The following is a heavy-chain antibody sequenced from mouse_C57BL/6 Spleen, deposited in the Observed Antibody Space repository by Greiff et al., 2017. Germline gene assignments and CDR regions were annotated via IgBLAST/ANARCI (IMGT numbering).Heavy chain of an antibody. Sequence: EVKLVESGGDLVKPGGSLKLSCAASGFTFSSYGMSWVRQTPDKRLEWVATISSGGSYTYYPDSVKGRFTISRDNAKNTLYLQMSSLKSEDTAMYYCASYYGYDGFAYWGQGTLVTVSA. CDR2: ISSGGSYT. CDR3: ASYYGYDGFAY. D-gene: IGHD2-2*01. V-gene: IGHV5-6*01. J-gene: IGHJ3*01. CDR1: GFTFSSYG.